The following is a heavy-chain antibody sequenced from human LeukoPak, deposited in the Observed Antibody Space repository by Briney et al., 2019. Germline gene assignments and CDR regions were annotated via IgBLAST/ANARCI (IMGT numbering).Heavy chain of an antibody. Sequence: SDTLSLICTLCGCPISSYYWSWLRQPPGKGLQWIGYIYYSRSTNYKPSLKSRVTLSVDTSKNQVSLQMTSVTAADTAMYYCARSELNDYFKYWGQGILVTVST. D-gene: IGHD1-7*01. CDR3: ARSELNDYFKY. CDR2: IYYSRST. CDR1: GCPISSYY. V-gene: IGHV4-59*08. J-gene: IGHJ4*02.